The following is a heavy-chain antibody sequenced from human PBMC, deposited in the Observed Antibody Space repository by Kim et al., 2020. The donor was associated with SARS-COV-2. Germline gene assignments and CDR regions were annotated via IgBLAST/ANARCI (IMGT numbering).Heavy chain of an antibody. Sequence: GGSLRLSCAASGFTFEHYYMSWVRQAPGKGLEWVANIMQDGSDKFYEDSVKGRFTISRDNAKSSLYLQLNSLRVEDTAIYYCARVKTGTTPLFDSWGLGTLVTVSS. J-gene: IGHJ5*01. CDR3: ARVKTGTTPLFDS. V-gene: IGHV3-7*01. CDR1: GFTFEHYY. CDR2: IMQDGSDK. D-gene: IGHD1-1*01.